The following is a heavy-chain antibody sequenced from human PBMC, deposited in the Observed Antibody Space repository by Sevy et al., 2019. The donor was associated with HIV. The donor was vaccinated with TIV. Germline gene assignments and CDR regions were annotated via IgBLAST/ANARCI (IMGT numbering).Heavy chain of an antibody. CDR1: RFIFNDYG. V-gene: IGHV3-30*02. Sequence: GGSLRLSCAASRFIFNDYGMHWVRQVPGKGLEWVAFIQYDGNDKYYADSMRGRFTISRDNSKNMLFLQMNSLRSEDTAMYYCAKNTAAAGAGGFDYWGQGTLVTVSS. CDR2: IQYDGNDK. CDR3: AKNTAAAGAGGFDY. J-gene: IGHJ4*02. D-gene: IGHD6-13*01.